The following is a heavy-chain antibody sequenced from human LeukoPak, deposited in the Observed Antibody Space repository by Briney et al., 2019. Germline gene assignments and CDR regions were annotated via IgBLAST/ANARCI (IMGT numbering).Heavy chain of an antibody. CDR2: ISGSGGST. Sequence: GGSLRLSCAASGFTFSSYAMSWVRQAPGKGLEWVSAISGSGGSTHYADSVKGRFTISRDNSKNMLYLQMNSLRAEDTAVYYCAKDPVVPAAIRGPWFDPWGQGTLVTVSS. CDR3: AKDPVVPAAIRGPWFDP. J-gene: IGHJ5*02. D-gene: IGHD2-2*02. CDR1: GFTFSSYA. V-gene: IGHV3-23*01.